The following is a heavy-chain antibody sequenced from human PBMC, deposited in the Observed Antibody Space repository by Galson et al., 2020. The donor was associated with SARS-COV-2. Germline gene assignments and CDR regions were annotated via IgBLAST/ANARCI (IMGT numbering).Heavy chain of an antibody. CDR2: IYGGGSP. J-gene: IGHJ4*02. V-gene: IGHV3-66*01. D-gene: IGHD3-10*01. CDR3: VYGLRTWRD. CDR1: GITVSTNY. Sequence: GESLKISCAASGITVSTNYMSWVRQAPGKGLEWLSVIYGGGSPSYADSVTGRFAISRDNSKNTLDLQMNSLRAEDTAVYYCVYGLRTWRDWGQGTLVTVSS.